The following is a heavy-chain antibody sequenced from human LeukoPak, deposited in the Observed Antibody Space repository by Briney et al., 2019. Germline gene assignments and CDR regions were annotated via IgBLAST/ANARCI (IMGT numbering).Heavy chain of an antibody. Sequence: KPSETLSLTCTVSGGSVSSYYWSWIRQPPGKGLEWIGYIYYSGSTNYNPSLKSRVTISVDTSKNQFSLKLSSVTAADTAVYYCAGSYYYGSGSYYTPLFDYWGQGTLVTVSS. V-gene: IGHV4-59*08. J-gene: IGHJ4*02. D-gene: IGHD3-10*01. CDR2: IYYSGST. CDR1: GGSVSSYY. CDR3: AGSYYYGSGSYYTPLFDY.